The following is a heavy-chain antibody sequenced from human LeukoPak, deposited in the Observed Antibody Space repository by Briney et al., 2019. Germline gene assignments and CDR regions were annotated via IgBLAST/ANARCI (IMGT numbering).Heavy chain of an antibody. CDR1: GGTFSSYA. V-gene: IGHV1-69*13. CDR2: IIPIFGTA. D-gene: IGHD3-10*01. CDR3: ARDRFWFGELVLGYFDY. Sequence: SVKVSCKASGGTFSSYAISWVRQAPGQGLEWMGGIIPIFGTANYAQKFQGRVTITADESTSTAYMELSSLRSEDTAVYYCARDRFWFGELVLGYFDYWGQGTLVTVSS. J-gene: IGHJ4*02.